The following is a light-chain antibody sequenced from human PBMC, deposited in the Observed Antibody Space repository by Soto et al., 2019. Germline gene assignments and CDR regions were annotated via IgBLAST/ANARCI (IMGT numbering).Light chain of an antibody. CDR2: GAS. CDR3: KKYYSSPR. V-gene: IGKV3-20*01. J-gene: IGKJ1*01. CDR1: QSFDSSY. Sequence: EILLTQSPGTLSLSPGDRATISCRASQSFDSSYLAWYQHKPGQAPRLLIYGASSRFTGVPDRFAGSGSGKVFTLTISRLEPEDVTVYYCKKYYSSPRFGQGTKVEIK.